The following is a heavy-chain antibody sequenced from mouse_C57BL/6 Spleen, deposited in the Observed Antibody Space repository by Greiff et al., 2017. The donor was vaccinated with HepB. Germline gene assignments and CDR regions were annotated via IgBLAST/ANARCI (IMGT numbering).Heavy chain of an antibody. CDR3: AMGYYGYDTFAY. V-gene: IGHV5-17*01. CDR2: ISSGSSTI. J-gene: IGHJ3*01. CDR1: GFTFSDYG. Sequence: EVQLVESGGGLVKPGGSLKLSCAASGFTFSDYGMHWVRQAPEKGLEWVAYISSGSSTIYYADTVKGRFTISRDNAKNTLFLQMTSLGSEDTAMYYWAMGYYGYDTFAYWGQGTLVTVSA. D-gene: IGHD2-2*01.